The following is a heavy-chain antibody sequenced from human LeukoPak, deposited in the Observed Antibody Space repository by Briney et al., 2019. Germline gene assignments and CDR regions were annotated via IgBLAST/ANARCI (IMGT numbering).Heavy chain of an antibody. CDR3: ARGPLHYVLLWFGDIESFHMDV. D-gene: IGHD3-10*01. J-gene: IGHJ6*03. Sequence: ASVKVSCKASGYTFTSYGINWVRQAPGQGLEWMGWISAYNGNTNYAQKLQGRVSMTTDTSTSTAYMELRSLRSEDTAVYYCARGPLHYVLLWFGDIESFHMDVWGKGTTVTVSS. CDR1: GYTFTSYG. V-gene: IGHV1-18*01. CDR2: ISAYNGNT.